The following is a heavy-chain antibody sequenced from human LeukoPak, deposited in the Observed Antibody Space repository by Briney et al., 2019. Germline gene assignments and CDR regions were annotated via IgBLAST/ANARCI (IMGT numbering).Heavy chain of an antibody. CDR3: ARDRYYYDSSGYSDAPYYYGMDV. CDR1: GFTFSSYG. Sequence: GGSLRLSCAASGFTFSSYGMHWVRQAPGKGLEWVADIWFDGKNEHFADSVKGRFTISRDNSKNTMYLQINSLRSEDTAVYYCARDRYYYDSSGYSDAPYYYGMDVWGQGTTVTVSS. D-gene: IGHD3-22*01. J-gene: IGHJ6*02. CDR2: IWFDGKNE. V-gene: IGHV3-33*01.